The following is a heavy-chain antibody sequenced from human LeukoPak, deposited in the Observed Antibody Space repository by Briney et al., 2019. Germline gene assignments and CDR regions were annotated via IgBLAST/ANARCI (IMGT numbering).Heavy chain of an antibody. CDR2: IYFSGST. Sequence: ASETLSLTCTVSGCSISSYYWSWIRQPPGKGLEWIGYIYFSGSTNYNPSLKSRVTRSVEPSKNQFSLKLSSVTAADTAVYYCARTYCGGDCYSEEDIWGQGTMVTVSS. V-gene: IGHV4-59*01. CDR1: GCSISSYY. J-gene: IGHJ3*02. D-gene: IGHD2-21*02. CDR3: ARTYCGGDCYSEEDI.